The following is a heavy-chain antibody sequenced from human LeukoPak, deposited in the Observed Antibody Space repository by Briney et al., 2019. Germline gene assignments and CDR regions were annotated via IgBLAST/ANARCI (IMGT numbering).Heavy chain of an antibody. D-gene: IGHD3-10*01. Sequence: SQTLSLTCTVSGGSLSSGDYYWSWIRQPPGKGLEWIGYIYYSGSTYYNPSLKSRVTISVDTSKNQFSLKLSSVTAADTAVYYGARWGFFRGVNLDYWGQGTLVTVSS. J-gene: IGHJ4*02. CDR2: IYYSGST. CDR1: GGSLSSGDYY. CDR3: ARWGFFRGVNLDY. V-gene: IGHV4-30-4*01.